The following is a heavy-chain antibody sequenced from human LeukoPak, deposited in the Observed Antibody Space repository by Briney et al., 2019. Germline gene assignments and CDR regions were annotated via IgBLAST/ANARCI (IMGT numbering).Heavy chain of an antibody. Sequence: GASLRLSCAASGFTFSNYEMNWVRQSPAKGLEWVSDISYDASKIYYADSVKGRFTISRDNTKNTLYLQMNSLRIDDTAVYYCARDLQSGTTSGFDHWGQGTLVIV. V-gene: IGHV3-30*12. CDR1: GFTFSNYE. CDR3: ARDLQSGTTSGFDH. CDR2: ISYDASKI. D-gene: IGHD1-1*01. J-gene: IGHJ4*02.